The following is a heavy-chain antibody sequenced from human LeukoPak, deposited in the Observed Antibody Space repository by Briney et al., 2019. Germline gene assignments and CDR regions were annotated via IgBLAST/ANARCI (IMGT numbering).Heavy chain of an antibody. CDR2: INYSGTT. CDR1: GGAIFIDNFY. V-gene: IGHV4-39*01. J-gene: IGHJ4*02. CDR3: GRLFDS. Sequence: SETLSLTCTVSGGAIFIDNFYWGWVRQPPGKGLEWVGSINYSGTTYYNPSLRSRVSISVDTSRTQFFLRLNSVTAADTAVYYCGRLFDSWGQGILVTVSS.